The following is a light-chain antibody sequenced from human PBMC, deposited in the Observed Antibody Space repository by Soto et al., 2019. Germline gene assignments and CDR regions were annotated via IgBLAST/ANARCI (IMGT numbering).Light chain of an antibody. CDR1: SSDVGSYNL. V-gene: IGLV2-23*02. Sequence: QSVLTQPASVSGSPGQSITISCTGTSSDVGSYNLVSWYQQHPGKAPKLMIYEVSKRPSGVSNRFSGSKSGNTASLTISGLQAEDEADYYGCSYAGSSTLVVFGGGTQLTVL. CDR2: EVS. CDR3: CSYAGSSTLVV. J-gene: IGLJ2*01.